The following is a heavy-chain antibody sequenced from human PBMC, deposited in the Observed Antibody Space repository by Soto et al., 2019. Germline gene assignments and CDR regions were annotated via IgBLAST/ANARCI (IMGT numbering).Heavy chain of an antibody. CDR2: IHYSGST. CDR3: ARDFDPFNY. J-gene: IGHJ4*02. Sequence: SETLSLTCSVSGGSVSRYYWSWIRQPPGKGLEWIGYIHYSGSTNYNPSLKGRVTISVDTSKNQFSLKLTSVTAADTAVYFCARDFDPFNYWGQGSLVTVSS. D-gene: IGHD3-9*01. V-gene: IGHV4-59*02. CDR1: GGSVSRYY.